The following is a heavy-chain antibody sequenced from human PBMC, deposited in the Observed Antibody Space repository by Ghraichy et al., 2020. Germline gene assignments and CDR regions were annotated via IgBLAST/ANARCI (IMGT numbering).Heavy chain of an antibody. V-gene: IGHV4-59*01. CDR3: AKAGPPRTGYCSGGTCHRGWFDP. CDR2: INYDGST. Sequence: SETLSLTCTVSGDSISSYYWNWIRQPPGKGLEWIGYINYDGSTNYNPSLKSRVTISVDTSKNQFSLKLNSVTAADTAVYYCAKAGPPRTGYCSGGTCHRGWFDPWGQETLFTVSS. CDR1: GDSISSYY. D-gene: IGHD2-15*01. J-gene: IGHJ5*02.